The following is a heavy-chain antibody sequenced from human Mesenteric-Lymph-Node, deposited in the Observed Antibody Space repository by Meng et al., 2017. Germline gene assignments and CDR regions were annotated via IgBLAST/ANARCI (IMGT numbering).Heavy chain of an antibody. V-gene: IGHV4-61*02. CDR3: AGGWNDNPRGRREYSYGRYGVDY. D-gene: IGHD5-18*01. J-gene: IGHJ4*02. CDR1: GGSITSSIYF. CDR2: IYTSGST. Sequence: SETLSLTCTVSGGSITSSIYFWTWIRQPAGKGLEWIGRIYTSGSTNYNPSLKSRVTISVDTSKNQFSLKLSSVTAADTAVYYCAGGWNDNPRGRREYSYGRYGVDYWGQGTLVTVSS.